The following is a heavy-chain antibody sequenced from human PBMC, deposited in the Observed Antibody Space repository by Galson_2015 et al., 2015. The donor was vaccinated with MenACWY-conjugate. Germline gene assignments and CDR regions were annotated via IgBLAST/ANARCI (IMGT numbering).Heavy chain of an antibody. CDR3: AKGPTILYGPGSYYVDY. V-gene: IGHV3-23*01. J-gene: IGHJ4*02. CDR1: GFTFSSYA. Sequence: SLRLSCVASGFTFSSYATSWVRQAPGKGLEWVSAISGSGGSTYYADSVKGRFTISRDNSKNTLYLQMNSLRAEDTAVYYCAKGPTILYGPGSYYVDYWGQGTLVTVSS. CDR2: ISGSGGST. D-gene: IGHD3-10*01.